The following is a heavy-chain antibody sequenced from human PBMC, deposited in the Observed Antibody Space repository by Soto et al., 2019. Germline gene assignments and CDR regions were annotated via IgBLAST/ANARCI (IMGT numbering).Heavy chain of an antibody. CDR1: GGSFSTYY. CDR2: INHSGNT. Sequence: SETLSLTCTVYGGSFSTYYWSWIRQPPGKGLEWIGEINHSGNTNYNPSLMGRVTMSFDTSKNQFSLKLSSVTAADTAVYYCARLFYGSGRRYMDVWGKGTTVTVSS. V-gene: IGHV4-34*01. J-gene: IGHJ6*03. CDR3: ARLFYGSGRRYMDV. D-gene: IGHD3-10*01.